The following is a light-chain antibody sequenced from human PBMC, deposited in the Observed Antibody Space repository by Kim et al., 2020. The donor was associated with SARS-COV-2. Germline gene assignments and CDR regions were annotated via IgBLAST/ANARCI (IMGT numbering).Light chain of an antibody. Sequence: ASVGDRFTITCRASQGISNYLAWYQQKPEKVPKLLIYAASALQSGVPSRFSGSGSGTDFTLTISSLQPEDVATYYCQKYNSAPRTFGQGTKVDIK. V-gene: IGKV1-27*01. CDR1: QGISNY. J-gene: IGKJ1*01. CDR2: AAS. CDR3: QKYNSAPRT.